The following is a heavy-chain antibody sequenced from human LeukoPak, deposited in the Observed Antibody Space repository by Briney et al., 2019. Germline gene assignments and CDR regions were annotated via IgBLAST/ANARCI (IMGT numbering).Heavy chain of an antibody. CDR1: GGSISSSSYY. V-gene: IGHV4-30-4*01. D-gene: IGHD3-22*01. CDR2: IYYSGST. CDR3: ARGDYYDRGVFDY. Sequence: PSETLSLTCTVSGGSISSSSYYWSWIRQPPGKGLEWIGYIYYSGSTYYNQSLKSRVTISVDTSKNQFSLKLSSVTAADTAVYYCARGDYYDRGVFDYWGQGTLVTVSS. J-gene: IGHJ4*02.